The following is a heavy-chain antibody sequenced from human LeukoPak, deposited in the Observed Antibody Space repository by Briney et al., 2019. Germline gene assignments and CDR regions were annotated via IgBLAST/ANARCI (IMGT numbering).Heavy chain of an antibody. CDR3: ASSLKAPTYYYYMDV. CDR2: ISSNGGST. Sequence: PGGSLRLSCAASGFTFSSYAMHWVRQAPGKGLEYVSAISSNGGSTYYANSVKGRFTISRDNSKNTLYLQMGSLRAEDMAVYYCASSLKAPTYYYYMDVWGKGTTVTISS. V-gene: IGHV3-64*01. J-gene: IGHJ6*03. CDR1: GFTFSSYA.